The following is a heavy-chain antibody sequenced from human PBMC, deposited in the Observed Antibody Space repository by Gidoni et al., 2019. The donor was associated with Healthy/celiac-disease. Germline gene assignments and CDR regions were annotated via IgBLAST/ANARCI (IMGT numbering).Heavy chain of an antibody. CDR3: ARDHPRLRYFDWSTPVAFDY. CDR1: GFTFSSYA. V-gene: IGHV3-23*01. Sequence: EVQLLESGGGLVQPGGSLRLSCAASGFTFSSYALRWVRQAPGKGLEWVSAISGSGGSTYYADPVKGRFTISRDNSKNTLYLQMNSLRAEDTAVYYCARDHPRLRYFDWSTPVAFDYWGQGTLVTVSS. J-gene: IGHJ4*02. CDR2: ISGSGGST. D-gene: IGHD3-9*01.